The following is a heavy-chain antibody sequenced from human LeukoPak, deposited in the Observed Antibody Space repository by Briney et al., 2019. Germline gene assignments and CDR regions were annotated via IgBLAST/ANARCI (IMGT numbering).Heavy chain of an antibody. J-gene: IGHJ5*02. D-gene: IGHD3-10*01. CDR2: ISAYNGNT. CDR3: ARVPGPTEGSWFDP. Sequence: ASVKVSCKASGYTFTSYGISWVRQAPGQGLEWMGWISAYNGNTNYAQKLRGRVTMTTDTSTNTAYMELRSLRSDDTAVYYCARVPGPTEGSWFDPWGQGTLVTVSS. V-gene: IGHV1-18*01. CDR1: GYTFTSYG.